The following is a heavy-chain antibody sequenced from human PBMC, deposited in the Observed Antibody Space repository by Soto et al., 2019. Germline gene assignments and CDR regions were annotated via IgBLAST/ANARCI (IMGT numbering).Heavy chain of an antibody. V-gene: IGHV4-31*03. CDR3: ARDVARDYYYYYGMDV. J-gene: IGHJ6*02. Sequence: KASETLSLTCTVSGGSISSGGYYWSWIRQHPGKGLEWIGYIYYSGSTYYNPSLKSRVTISVDTSKNQFSLKLSSVTAADTAVYYCARDVARDYYYYYGMDVWGQGTTVTVSS. CDR2: IYYSGST. D-gene: IGHD2-21*01. CDR1: GGSISSGGYY.